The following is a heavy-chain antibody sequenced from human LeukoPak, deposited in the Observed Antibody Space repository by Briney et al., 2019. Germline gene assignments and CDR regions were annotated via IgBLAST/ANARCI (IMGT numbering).Heavy chain of an antibody. CDR1: GYTLTELS. J-gene: IGHJ4*02. CDR3: ATLRRLGELSPFDY. V-gene: IGHV1-24*01. Sequence: EASVKVSCKVSGYTLTELSMHWVRQAPGKGLEWMGGFDPEDGETIYAQKFQGRVTMTEDTSTDTAYMELSSLRSEDTAVYYCATLRRLGELSPFDYWGQGTLVTVSS. D-gene: IGHD3-16*02. CDR2: FDPEDGET.